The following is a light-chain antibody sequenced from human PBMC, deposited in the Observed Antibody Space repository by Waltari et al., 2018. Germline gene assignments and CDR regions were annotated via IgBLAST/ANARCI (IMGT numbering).Light chain of an antibody. CDR2: TNS. CDR3: QSYDSSLRGWV. V-gene: IGLV1-40*01. CDR1: ISTIGAGYD. Sequence: QSVLPQPPSVSAAPGQRVTISCTGSISTIGAGYDVPWYQQLPGPAPKLLIYTNSNRPSGVPDRFSGSKSGTSASLAITGLQAEDEADYYCQSYDSSLRGWVFGGGTKLTVL. J-gene: IGLJ3*02.